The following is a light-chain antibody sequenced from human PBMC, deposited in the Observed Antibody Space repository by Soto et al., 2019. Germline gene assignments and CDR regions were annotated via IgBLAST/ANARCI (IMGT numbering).Light chain of an antibody. CDR3: SSFTSSITYV. V-gene: IGLV2-14*01. CDR1: SSDVGGYNS. Sequence: QCALTQPASVSGFPGQSIAISCPCTSSDVGGYNSVSWYRQDPGKAPKLMIYDVTNRPSGVSNRFSGSKSGNTASLTISGLQAEDEADYYCSSFTSSITYVFGTGTKSPS. CDR2: DVT. J-gene: IGLJ1*01.